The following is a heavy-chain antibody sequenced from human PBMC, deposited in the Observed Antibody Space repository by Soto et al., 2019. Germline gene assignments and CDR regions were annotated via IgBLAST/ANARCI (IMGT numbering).Heavy chain of an antibody. J-gene: IGHJ6*02. Sequence: ASVKVSCKASGYTFTGYYMHWVRQAPGQGLEWMGWINPNSGDTNYAQKFQGWVTMTRDTSISTAYMELSRLRSDDTAVYYCARVGLTSGMDVWGQGTTVTVSS. D-gene: IGHD3-10*01. CDR3: ARVGLTSGMDV. V-gene: IGHV1-2*04. CDR2: INPNSGDT. CDR1: GYTFTGYY.